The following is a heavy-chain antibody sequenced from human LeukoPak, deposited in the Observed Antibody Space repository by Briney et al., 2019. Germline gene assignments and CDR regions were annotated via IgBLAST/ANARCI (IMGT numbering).Heavy chain of an antibody. Sequence: GASVRLSCKASGYTFTGYNMHWVRQAPGQGLEWMGWINPNSGGTNYAQKFQGRVTITRDTSITTAYMELSRLRSDDTAVYYCARERSWLDPWGQGTLVTVSS. J-gene: IGHJ5*02. CDR2: INPNSGGT. V-gene: IGHV1-2*02. CDR3: ARERSWLDP. CDR1: GYTFTGYN.